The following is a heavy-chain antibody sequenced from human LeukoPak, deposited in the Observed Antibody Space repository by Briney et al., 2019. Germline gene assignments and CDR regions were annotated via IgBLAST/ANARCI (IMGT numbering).Heavy chain of an antibody. V-gene: IGHV3-43D*04. D-gene: IGHD3-3*01. J-gene: IGHJ4*02. CDR1: GFTFNDYA. CDR2: ISWDGLNT. Sequence: TGGSLRLSCAASGFTFNDYAMHWVREVPGQGLEWVSLISWDGLNTDYADSVKGRFSISRDNSKNSLYLQMNSLRVEDTALYYCVKEASPYGGGYPWGGSVYFDNWGQGTQVIVSS. CDR3: VKEASPYGGGYPWGGSVYFDN.